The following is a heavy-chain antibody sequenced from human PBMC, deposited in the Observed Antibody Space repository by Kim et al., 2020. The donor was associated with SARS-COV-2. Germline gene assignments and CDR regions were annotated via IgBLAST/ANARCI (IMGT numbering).Heavy chain of an antibody. Sequence: ASVKVSCKASGYTFTSYAMHWVRQAPGQRLEWMGWINAGNGNTKYSQKFQGRVTITRDTSASTAYMELSSLRSEDTAVYYCARGSSGWWGYYYGMDVWGQGTTVTVSS. V-gene: IGHV1-3*01. D-gene: IGHD6-19*01. CDR3: ARGSSGWWGYYYGMDV. J-gene: IGHJ6*02. CDR2: INAGNGNT. CDR1: GYTFTSYA.